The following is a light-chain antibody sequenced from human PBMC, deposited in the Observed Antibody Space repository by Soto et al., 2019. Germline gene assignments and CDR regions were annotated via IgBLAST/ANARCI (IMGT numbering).Light chain of an antibody. CDR1: QSLLHSNGYNY. V-gene: IGKV2-29*03. CDR3: MQAIDIPWT. J-gene: IGKJ1*01. CDR2: EVS. Sequence: DIVMTQSPLSLPVTPGEPASLSCRSSQSLLHSNGYNYLHWYVQKAGQAPQPLIYEVSNRFSGVPGRFSGSGSRTDFTLKISRVEADDVGIYYGMQAIDIPWTFGQGTKVDIK.